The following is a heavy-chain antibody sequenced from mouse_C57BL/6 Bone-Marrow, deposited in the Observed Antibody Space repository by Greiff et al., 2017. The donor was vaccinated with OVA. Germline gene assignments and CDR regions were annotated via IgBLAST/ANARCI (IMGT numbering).Heavy chain of an antibody. J-gene: IGHJ3*01. D-gene: IGHD2-4*01. CDR1: GYAFSSSW. CDR3: GGLRRRFAY. V-gene: IGHV1-82*01. CDR2: IYPGVGDT. Sequence: QVQLQQSGPELVKPGASVKISCKASGYAFSSSWMNWVKQRPGKGLEWIGRIYPGVGDTNYNGKFKGKATLTADKSSSTAYMQLSSLTSEDSAVYFCGGLRRRFAYWGQGTLVTVSA.